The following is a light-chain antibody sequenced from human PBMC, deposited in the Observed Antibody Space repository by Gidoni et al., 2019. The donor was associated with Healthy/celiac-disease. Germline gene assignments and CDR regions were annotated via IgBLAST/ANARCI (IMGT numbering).Light chain of an antibody. CDR3: QQYDNLGGT. Sequence: DIQMNQYPSSLSASVGDRVTITCQASQDISNYLNWYQQKPGKAPKLLIYDASNLEAGVPSRFSGSGSGTDFTFTISSLQPEDIATYYCQQYDNLGGTFGEXTKVEIK. CDR1: QDISNY. V-gene: IGKV1-33*01. CDR2: DAS. J-gene: IGKJ4*01.